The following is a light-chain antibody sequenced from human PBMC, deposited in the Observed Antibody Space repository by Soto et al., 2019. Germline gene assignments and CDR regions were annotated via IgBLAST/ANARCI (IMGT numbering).Light chain of an antibody. CDR1: SSNIGAGYD. CDR2: GNS. CDR3: QSYDSSLSGLGDVV. J-gene: IGLJ2*01. Sequence: QSVLTQSPSVSGAPGQRVTISCTGSSSNIGAGYDVHWYQQLPGTAPKLLIYGNSNRPSGVPDRFSGSKSGTSASLAITGLQAEDEADYYCQSYDSSLSGLGDVVFGGGTKLTVL. V-gene: IGLV1-40*01.